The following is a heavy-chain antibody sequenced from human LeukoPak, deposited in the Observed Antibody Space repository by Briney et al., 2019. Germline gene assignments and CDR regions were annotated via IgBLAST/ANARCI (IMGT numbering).Heavy chain of an antibody. V-gene: IGHV4-59*12. CDR2: IYHSGST. CDR3: ARDEVGGEGALFDY. CDR1: GGSISSYY. Sequence: KPSETLSLTCTVSGGSISSYYWSWIRQPPGKGLGWIGSIYHSGSTYYNPSLKSRVTISVDTSKNQFSLKLSSVTAADTAVYYCARDEVGGEGALFDYWGQGTLVTVSS. D-gene: IGHD3-16*01. J-gene: IGHJ4*02.